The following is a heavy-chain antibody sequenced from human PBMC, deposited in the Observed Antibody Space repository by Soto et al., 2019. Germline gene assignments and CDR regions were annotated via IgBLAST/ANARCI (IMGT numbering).Heavy chain of an antibody. J-gene: IGHJ4*02. D-gene: IGHD6-25*01. CDR2: ISGSGGNT. Sequence: GGSLRLSCAASGFTFSSYAMHWVRQAPGKGLEWVSAISGSGGNTYYADSVEGRFTISRDNSKNTLFLQMNRLRADDTAAYYCAKGSASGSPYYFDFWGQGTLVTVSS. V-gene: IGHV3-23*01. CDR1: GFTFSSYA. CDR3: AKGSASGSPYYFDF.